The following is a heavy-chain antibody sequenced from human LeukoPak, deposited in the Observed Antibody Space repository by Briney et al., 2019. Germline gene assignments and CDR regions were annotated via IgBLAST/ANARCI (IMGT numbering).Heavy chain of an antibody. Sequence: GGSLRLSCAASGFTFSSYAMHWVRQAPGKGLEWVAVISYDGSNKYYADSVKGRFTISRDNSKNTLYLQMNSLRAEDTAVYYCARDLYNWNSGAAFDIWGQGTMVTVSS. J-gene: IGHJ3*02. CDR2: ISYDGSNK. V-gene: IGHV3-30-3*01. CDR3: ARDLYNWNSGAAFDI. CDR1: GFTFSSYA. D-gene: IGHD1-7*01.